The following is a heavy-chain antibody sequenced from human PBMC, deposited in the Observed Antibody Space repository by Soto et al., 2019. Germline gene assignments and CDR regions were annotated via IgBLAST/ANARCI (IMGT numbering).Heavy chain of an antibody. CDR3: ARDDLRITTFGVVEWADSFAY. J-gene: IGHJ4*02. Sequence: QVQLVESGGGVVQPGRSLRLSCAASGFTFSSYAMHWVRQAPGKGLEWVAVISYDGSNKYYADSVKGRFTISRDNSKNTLYLQMNSLRAEDTAVYYCARDDLRITTFGVVEWADSFAYWGQGTLVTVSS. CDR1: GFTFSSYA. D-gene: IGHD3-3*01. CDR2: ISYDGSNK. V-gene: IGHV3-30-3*01.